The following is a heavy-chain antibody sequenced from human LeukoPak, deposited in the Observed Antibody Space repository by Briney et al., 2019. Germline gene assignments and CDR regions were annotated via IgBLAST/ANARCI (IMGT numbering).Heavy chain of an antibody. D-gene: IGHD3-22*01. Sequence: SETLSLTCTVSGGSISSYYWSWIRQPPGKGLEWIGYIYYSGSTNYNPSLKSRVTISVDTSKNQFSLKLSSVTAADTAVYYCAREAYYYDSSGYYYVFDYWGQGTLVTVSS. CDR3: AREAYYYDSSGYYYVFDY. J-gene: IGHJ4*02. CDR1: GGSISSYY. V-gene: IGHV4-59*12. CDR2: IYYSGST.